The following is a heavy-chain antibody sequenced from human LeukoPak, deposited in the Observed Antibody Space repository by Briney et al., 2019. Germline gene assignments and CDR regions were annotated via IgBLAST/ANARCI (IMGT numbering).Heavy chain of an antibody. CDR1: GGSFSGYY. V-gene: IGHV4-34*01. Sequence: SETLSLTCAVYGGSFSGYYWSWIRQPPGKGLEWIGEINHSGSTNYNPSLKSRVTISVDTSKNQFSLKLSSVTAADTAVYYCARVCSGGSCYSYWGQGNLVTVSS. CDR3: ARVCSGGSCYSY. J-gene: IGHJ4*02. D-gene: IGHD2-15*01. CDR2: INHSGST.